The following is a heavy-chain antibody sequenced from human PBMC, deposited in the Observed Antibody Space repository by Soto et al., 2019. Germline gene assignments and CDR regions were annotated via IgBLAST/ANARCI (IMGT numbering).Heavy chain of an antibody. CDR3: ARESGDNWDYEAY. CDR1: GGSISSYH. D-gene: IGHD1-7*01. J-gene: IGHJ4*02. CDR2: IYTSGNT. Sequence: ASETLSLTCTVSGGSISSYHWSWIRQSAGKGLEWIGRIYTSGNTHYNPSLKSRVTVSIDTSKNQFFLTVNSVTAADSAVYYCARESGDNWDYEAYWGQGTPVTVYS. V-gene: IGHV4-4*07.